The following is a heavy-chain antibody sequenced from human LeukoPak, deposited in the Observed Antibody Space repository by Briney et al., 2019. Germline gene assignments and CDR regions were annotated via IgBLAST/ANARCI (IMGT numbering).Heavy chain of an antibody. J-gene: IGHJ6*02. CDR2: MNPNSGNT. Sequence: ASVKVSCKVSVYTFSSYDINWVPQATGQGGEWMGWMNPNSGNTGYAQKFQGRVTMTRNTSISTAYMELSSLRSEDTAVYYCARGGGLVTTFPTQTYYYYYYGMDVWGQGTTVTVSS. V-gene: IGHV1-8*01. D-gene: IGHD4-11*01. CDR3: ARGGGLVTTFPTQTYYYYYYGMDV. CDR1: VYTFSSYD.